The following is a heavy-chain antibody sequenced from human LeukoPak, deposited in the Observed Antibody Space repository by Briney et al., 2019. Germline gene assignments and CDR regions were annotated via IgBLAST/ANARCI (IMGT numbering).Heavy chain of an antibody. D-gene: IGHD4-23*01. CDR1: GGSISSSSYY. Sequence: TTSETLSLTCTVSGGSISSSSYYWGWIRQPPGKGLEWIGSIYYSGSTYYNPSLKSRVTISVDTSKNQFSLKLSSVTAADTAVYYCARGGIVRLRWSQPYDYWGQGTLVTVSS. CDR3: ARGGIVRLRWSQPYDY. J-gene: IGHJ4*02. CDR2: IYYSGST. V-gene: IGHV4-39*01.